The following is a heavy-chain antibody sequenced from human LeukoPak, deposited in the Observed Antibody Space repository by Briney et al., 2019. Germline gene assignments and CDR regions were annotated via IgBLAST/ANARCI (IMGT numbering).Heavy chain of an antibody. CDR1: GGSISNYY. V-gene: IGHV4-4*07. CDR2: IYAGGTA. Sequence: SETLSPTCAVSGGSISNYYWSWIRQPAGKGLEWIGRIYAGGTASYNPSLNSRVTMSADMSKNQLSLRLTSVTAADTAVYYCTREPEPWGQGTLVTVSS. J-gene: IGHJ4*02. CDR3: TREPEP.